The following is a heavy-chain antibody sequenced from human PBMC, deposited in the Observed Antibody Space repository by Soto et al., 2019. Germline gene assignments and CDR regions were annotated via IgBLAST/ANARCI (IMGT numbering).Heavy chain of an antibody. J-gene: IGHJ4*02. CDR2: IYYSGST. CDR1: GGSISSSYYY. CDR3: ARPRMYSSGWCLDY. V-gene: IGHV4-39*01. Sequence: SETLSLTCTVSGGSISSSYYYWGWIRQPPGKGLEWIGNIYYSGSTYYNPSLKSRVTISVDTSKNQFSLNLSSVTAADTAVYYCARPRMYSSGWCLDYWGRGTLVTVSS. D-gene: IGHD6-19*01.